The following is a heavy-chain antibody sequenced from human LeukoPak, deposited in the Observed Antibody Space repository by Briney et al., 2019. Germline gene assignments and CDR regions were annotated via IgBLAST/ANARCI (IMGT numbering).Heavy chain of an antibody. CDR2: ISAYNGNT. J-gene: IGHJ5*02. CDR3: ARGQGYYYDSSGYYYRENWFDP. D-gene: IGHD3-22*01. CDR1: GYTFTSYG. Sequence: ASVKVSCKASGYTFTSYGISWVRQAPGQGLEWMGWISAYNGNTNYAQKLQGRVTMTTDTSTSTAYMELRSLRSDDTAVYYCARGQGYYYDSSGYYYRENWFDPWGQGTLVTVSS. V-gene: IGHV1-18*01.